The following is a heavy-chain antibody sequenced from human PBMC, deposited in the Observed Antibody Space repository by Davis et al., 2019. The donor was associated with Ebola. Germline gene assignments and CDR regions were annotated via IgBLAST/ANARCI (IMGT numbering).Heavy chain of an antibody. J-gene: IGHJ4*02. D-gene: IGHD6-6*01. CDR3: ARGERSSSSGLDY. CDR1: GFTVSSNY. CDR2: IYSGGST. V-gene: IGHV3-66*02. Sequence: GESLKISCAASGFTVSSNYMSWVRQAPGKGLEWVSVIYSGGSTYYADSVKGRFTISRDNSKNTLYLQMNSLRAEDTAVYYCARGERSSSSGLDYWGQGTLVTVSS.